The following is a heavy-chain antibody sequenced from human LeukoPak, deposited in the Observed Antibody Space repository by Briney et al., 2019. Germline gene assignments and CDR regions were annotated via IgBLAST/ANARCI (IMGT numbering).Heavy chain of an antibody. J-gene: IGHJ4*02. V-gene: IGHV3-48*02. CDR3: ARERYRSPFGY. CDR1: GFTFSSYN. CDR2: ISSCPTTI. D-gene: IGHD1-14*01. Sequence: AGGSLRLSCAASGFTFSSYNMNWVRQAPGKGLEWISYISSCPTTIYYADSVKGRFTISRDNAKNSLYLQMNSLSDEDTAVYYCARERYRSPFGYWGQGTLVTVSS.